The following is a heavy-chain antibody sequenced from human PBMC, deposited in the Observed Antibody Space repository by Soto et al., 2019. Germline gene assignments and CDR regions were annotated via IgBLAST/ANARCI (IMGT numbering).Heavy chain of an antibody. CDR3: ARVPGP. V-gene: IGHV4-30-2*01. CDR1: GVSISSGGYS. Sequence: QLQLQESGSGLVKPSQTLSLTCAVSGVSISSGGYSWSWIRQPPGKGLEGIGYIDHSGSTYYNRSLKGRVTISVERSKYQFSLKLSSVTAADTAVYSCARVPGPWGQGTLVTVSS. J-gene: IGHJ5*02. CDR2: IDHSGST.